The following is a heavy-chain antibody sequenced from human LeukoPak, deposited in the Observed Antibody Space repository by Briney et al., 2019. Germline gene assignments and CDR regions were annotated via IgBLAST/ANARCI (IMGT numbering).Heavy chain of an antibody. D-gene: IGHD5-18*01. CDR2: VHYSGST. V-gene: IGHV4-39*01. J-gene: IGHJ4*02. CDR3: ARLRGYNYGFIDY. CDR1: GGSINNNNYY. Sequence: PSETLSLTCTVSGGSINNNNYYWGWIRQAPGKGLEWIGSVHYSGSTHYNPSLKSRITISVDTSKNQFSLKLSSVTAADTSVYYCARLRGYNYGFIDYWGQGTLVTVSS.